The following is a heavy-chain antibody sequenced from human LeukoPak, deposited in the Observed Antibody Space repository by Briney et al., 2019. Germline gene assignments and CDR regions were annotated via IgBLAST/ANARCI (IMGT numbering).Heavy chain of an antibody. J-gene: IGHJ4*02. CDR3: ARGPFLAAAGYYFAY. CDR1: GFTFSSYG. Sequence: GGSLRLSCAASGFTFSSYGMHWVRQAPGKGLEWVAVIWYDGSNKYYADSVKGRFTISRDNSKNTLYLQMNSLRAEDTAVYYCARGPFLAAAGYYFAYWGQGTLVTVSS. V-gene: IGHV3-33*01. D-gene: IGHD6-13*01. CDR2: IWYDGSNK.